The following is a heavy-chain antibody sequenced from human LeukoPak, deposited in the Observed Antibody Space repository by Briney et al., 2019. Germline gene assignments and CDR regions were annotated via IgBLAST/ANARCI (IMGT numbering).Heavy chain of an antibody. V-gene: IGHV1-18*01. CDR2: ISAYNGNT. CDR3: ARGTKYSSSWYGFDY. J-gene: IGHJ4*02. Sequence: ASVKVSCXASGYTFTSYGISWVRQAPGQGLEWMGWISAYNGNTNYAQKLQGRVTMTTDTSTSTAYMELRSLRSDDTAVYYCARGTKYSSSWYGFDYWGQGTLVTVSS. D-gene: IGHD6-13*01. CDR1: GYTFTSYG.